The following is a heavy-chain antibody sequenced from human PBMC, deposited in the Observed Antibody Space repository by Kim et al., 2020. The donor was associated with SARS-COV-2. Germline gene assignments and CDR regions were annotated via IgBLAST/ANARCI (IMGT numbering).Heavy chain of an antibody. J-gene: IGHJ6*02. V-gene: IGHV3-9*01. CDR2: ISWNSGTI. Sequence: GGSLRLSCAASGFTFDDYAMHWVRQAPGKGLEWVSGISWNSGTIGYADSVKGRFTISRDNAKNSLYLQMNSLRAEDTALYYCAKDSGMVREDYGMDVLG. D-gene: IGHD3-10*01. CDR1: GFTFDDYA. CDR3: AKDSGMVREDYGMDV.